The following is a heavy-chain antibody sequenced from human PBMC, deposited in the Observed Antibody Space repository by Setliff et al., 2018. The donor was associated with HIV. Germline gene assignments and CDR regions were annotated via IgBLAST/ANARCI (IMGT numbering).Heavy chain of an antibody. V-gene: IGHV4-39*07. CDR2: IYYSGST. J-gene: IGHJ6*03. Sequence: PSETLSLTCTVSGGSISSSSYYWGWIRQPPGKGLEWIGSIYYSGSTYYNPSLKSRVTISVDTSKNQFSLKLSSVTAADTAVYYCARAPRTIVVVVSYYYYYYMDVWGKGTTVTVSS. CDR3: ARAPRTIVVVVSYYYYYYMDV. D-gene: IGHD2-15*01. CDR1: GGSISSSSYY.